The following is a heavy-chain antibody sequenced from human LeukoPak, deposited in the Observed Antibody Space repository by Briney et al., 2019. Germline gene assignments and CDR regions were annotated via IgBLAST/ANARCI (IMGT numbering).Heavy chain of an antibody. CDR2: INPNSGGT. CDR3: AASYSSSWGGFYYYYMDV. V-gene: IGHV1-2*02. D-gene: IGHD6-13*01. CDR1: GYTFTGYY. J-gene: IGHJ6*03. Sequence: ASVKVSCKASGYTFTGYYMHWVRQAPGQGLEWMGWINPNSGGTNYAQKFQGRVTMTRDTSISTAYMELSSLRSEDTAVYYCAASYSSSWGGFYYYYMDVWGKGTTVTVSS.